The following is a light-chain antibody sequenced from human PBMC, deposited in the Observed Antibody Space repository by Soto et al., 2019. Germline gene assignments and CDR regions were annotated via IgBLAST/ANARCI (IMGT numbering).Light chain of an antibody. CDR2: EVT. J-gene: IGLJ2*01. Sequence: QSALTQPASVSGSPGQSITISCTGTSSDVGGYNYVSWYQQHPGKAPKLMIYEVTNRPSGVSNRFSGSKSGNTASLTISGLQAEDEAGYYCSSYTTSRPHMVFGGGTKLTVL. CDR1: SSDVGGYNY. V-gene: IGLV2-14*01. CDR3: SSYTTSRPHMV.